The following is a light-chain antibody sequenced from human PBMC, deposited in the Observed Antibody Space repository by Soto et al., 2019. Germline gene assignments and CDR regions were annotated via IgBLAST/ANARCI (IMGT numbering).Light chain of an antibody. CDR2: SNN. V-gene: IGLV1-44*01. Sequence: QPVLTQPPSASGTPGQRITISCSGGSSNIGGSPVNWYQQLPGTAPKFLIYSNNQRPSGVPDRFSGSKSGISASLAISGLQSEDEADYYCAAWDDSLNAWVFGGGTKLTVL. J-gene: IGLJ3*02. CDR3: AAWDDSLNAWV. CDR1: SSNIGGSP.